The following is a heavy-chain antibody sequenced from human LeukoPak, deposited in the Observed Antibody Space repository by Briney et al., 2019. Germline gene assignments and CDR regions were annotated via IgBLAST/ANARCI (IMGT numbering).Heavy chain of an antibody. CDR3: ARVYGRYIQH. J-gene: IGHJ1*01. CDR2: IYPADSDT. Sequence: SGESLKISCKGSGYSFTTNWIGWVRQMPGKGLEWMGSIYPADSDTRYSPSFQGQVTISADKSISTAYLQWSSLKASDTAMYFCARVYGRYIQHWGQGTLVIVSS. CDR1: GYSFTTNW. D-gene: IGHD3-10*01. V-gene: IGHV5-51*01.